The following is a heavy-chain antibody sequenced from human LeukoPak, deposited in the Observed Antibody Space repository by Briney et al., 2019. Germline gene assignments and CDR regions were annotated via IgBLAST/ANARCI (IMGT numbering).Heavy chain of an antibody. J-gene: IGHJ4*02. CDR1: GGSISSSSYY. V-gene: IGHV4-39*01. CDR3: ARQGMDGETDQYYFDY. D-gene: IGHD2-2*03. Sequence: PSETLSLTCTVSGGSISSSSYYWGWIRQPPGKGLEWIGSIYYSGSTYYNPFLKSRVTISVDTSKNQFSLKLSSVTTADTAVYYCARQGMDGETDQYYFDYWGQGTLVTVSS. CDR2: IYYSGST.